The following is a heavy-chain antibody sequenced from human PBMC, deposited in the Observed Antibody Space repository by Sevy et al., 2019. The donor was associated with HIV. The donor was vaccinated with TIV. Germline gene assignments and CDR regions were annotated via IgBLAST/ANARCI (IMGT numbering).Heavy chain of an antibody. CDR1: GGSFSGYY. CDR2: INHSGST. Sequence: SETLSLTCAVYGGSFSGYYWSWIRQAPGKGLEWIGEINHSGSTNYNPSLKSRVTISVDTSKNQFSLKLSSVTDADTAVYYCARLSSTSQLLRGSYYYGMDVWGQGTTVTVSS. CDR3: ARLSSTSQLLRGSYYYGMDV. J-gene: IGHJ6*02. V-gene: IGHV4-34*01. D-gene: IGHD2-2*01.